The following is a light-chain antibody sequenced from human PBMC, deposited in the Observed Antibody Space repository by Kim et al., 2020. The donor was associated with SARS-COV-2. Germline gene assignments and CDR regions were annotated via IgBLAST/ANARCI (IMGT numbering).Light chain of an antibody. J-gene: IGKJ1*01. CDR1: QRVSSKS. CDR3: QQYNSSPST. Sequence: APGESAIPTCRPRQRVSSKSLAWYQQKPGQAPRLLIYGASSLATGIPDRFSGSGSGTDFTLTISSLEPEDFAAYYCQQYNSSPSTFGQGTKVDIK. CDR2: GAS. V-gene: IGKV3-20*01.